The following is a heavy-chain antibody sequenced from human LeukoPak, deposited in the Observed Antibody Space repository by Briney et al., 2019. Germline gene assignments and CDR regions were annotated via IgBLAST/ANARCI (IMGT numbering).Heavy chain of an antibody. Sequence: SETLSLTCTVSGGSISSSSYYWGWIRQPPGKGLEWIGSIYYSGSTYYNPSLKSRVTISVDTSKNQSSLKLSSVTAADTAVYYCARSIVGATLAIDYWGQGTLVTVSS. CDR1: GGSISSSSYY. J-gene: IGHJ4*02. CDR2: IYYSGST. V-gene: IGHV4-39*01. D-gene: IGHD1-26*01. CDR3: ARSIVGATLAIDY.